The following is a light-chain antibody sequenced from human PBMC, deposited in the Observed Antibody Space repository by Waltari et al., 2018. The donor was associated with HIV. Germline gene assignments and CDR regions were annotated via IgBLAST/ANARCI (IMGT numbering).Light chain of an antibody. Sequence: QSALTQPRSVSGSPGQSVTISCTGTSSDLGYFDYVSWYQQYPGKAPKVIIDEVSQRPSGVPDRFTASKSGITASLTISGLQDEDEADYYCCSYAGTYTYVFGTGTTVTVL. CDR2: EVS. CDR3: CSYAGTYTYV. CDR1: SSDLGYFDY. V-gene: IGLV2-11*01. J-gene: IGLJ1*01.